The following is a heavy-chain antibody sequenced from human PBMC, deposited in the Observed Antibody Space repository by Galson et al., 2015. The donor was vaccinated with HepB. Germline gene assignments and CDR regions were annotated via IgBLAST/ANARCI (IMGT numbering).Heavy chain of an antibody. CDR2: FDPEDGET. D-gene: IGHD3-3*01. CDR1: GYTLTELS. V-gene: IGHV1-24*01. CDR3: ATKQQAGLTIFGVVGSFDP. Sequence: SVKVSCKVSGYTLTELSMHWVRQAPGKGLEWMGGFDPEDGETIYAQKFQGRVTMTEDTSTDTAYMELSSLRSEDTAVYYCATKQQAGLTIFGVVGSFDPWGQGTLVTVSS. J-gene: IGHJ5*02.